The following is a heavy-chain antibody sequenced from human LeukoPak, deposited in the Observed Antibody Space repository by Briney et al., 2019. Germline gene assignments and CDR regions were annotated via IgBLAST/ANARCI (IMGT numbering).Heavy chain of an antibody. J-gene: IGHJ4*02. CDR2: IYYSGST. CDR1: GGSISSYY. D-gene: IGHD3-16*01. V-gene: IGHV4-59*08. CDR3: ARQWGYFDY. Sequence: TSETLSLTCTVSGGSISSYYWSWIRQPPGKGLEWIGYIYYSGSTNYNPSLKSRVTISVDKSKNQFSLKRSSVTASYTAVYYCARQWGYFDYWGQGTLVTVSS.